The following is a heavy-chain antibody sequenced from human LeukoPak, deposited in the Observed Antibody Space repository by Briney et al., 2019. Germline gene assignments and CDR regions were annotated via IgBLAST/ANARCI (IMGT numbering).Heavy chain of an antibody. D-gene: IGHD6-13*01. Sequence: GASVKVSCKASGGTFSSYAISWVRQAPGQGLEWMGGIIPIFGTANYAQKFQGRVTITADESTSTAYVELSSLRSEDTAVYYCARDYIAAAFLSPGFDPWGQGTLVTVSS. CDR2: IIPIFGTA. V-gene: IGHV1-69*13. CDR1: GGTFSSYA. J-gene: IGHJ5*02. CDR3: ARDYIAAAFLSPGFDP.